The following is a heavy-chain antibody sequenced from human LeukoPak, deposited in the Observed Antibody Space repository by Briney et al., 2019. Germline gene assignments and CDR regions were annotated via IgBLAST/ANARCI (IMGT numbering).Heavy chain of an antibody. V-gene: IGHV1-8*01. CDR2: MNPNSGNT. J-gene: IGHJ4*02. Sequence: ASVKVSCKASGYTFTSYDINWVRQGTGQGLEWMGWMNPNSGNTGYAQKFQGRVTMTRNTSISTAYMELSSLRSEDTAVYYCARGSSSSEIDYWGQGTLVAVSS. D-gene: IGHD6-6*01. CDR3: ARGSSSSEIDY. CDR1: GYTFTSYD.